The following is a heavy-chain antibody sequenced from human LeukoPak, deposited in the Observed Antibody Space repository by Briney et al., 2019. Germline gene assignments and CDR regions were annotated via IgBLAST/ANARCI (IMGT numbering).Heavy chain of an antibody. J-gene: IGHJ3*02. D-gene: IGHD3-3*01. CDR1: GGSISSSSYY. CDR2: IYYSGST. Sequence: SETLSLTCTVSGGSISSSSYYWGWIRQPPGKGLEWIGSIYYSGSTYYNPSLKSRVTISVDTSKNQFPLKLSSVTAADTAVYYCARDDFWTPQNAFDIWGQGTMVTVSS. CDR3: ARDDFWTPQNAFDI. V-gene: IGHV4-39*06.